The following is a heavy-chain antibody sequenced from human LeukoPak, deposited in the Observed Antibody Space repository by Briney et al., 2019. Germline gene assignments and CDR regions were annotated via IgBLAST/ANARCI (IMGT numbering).Heavy chain of an antibody. D-gene: IGHD6-19*01. CDR2: ISYDGSNK. V-gene: IGHV3-30*03. CDR1: GFTFSSYG. Sequence: PGGSLRLSCVVSGFTFSSYGFHWVRQAPGKGLEWVAVISYDGSNKYYADSVKGRFTISRDNSKNTLYLQMNSLKTEDTAVYYCTTDKDSSGWYYYYGMDVWGQGTTVTVSS. CDR3: TTDKDSSGWYYYYGMDV. J-gene: IGHJ6*02.